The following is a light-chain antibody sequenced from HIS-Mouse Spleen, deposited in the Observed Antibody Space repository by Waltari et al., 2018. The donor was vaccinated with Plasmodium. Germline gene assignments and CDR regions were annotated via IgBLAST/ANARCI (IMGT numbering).Light chain of an antibody. CDR2: GAS. CDR3: QQYNNWSFT. J-gene: IGKJ3*01. CDR1: QSFSSN. V-gene: IGKV3-15*01. Sequence: EIVMPQSPATLSVSPGERATLSCRASQSFSSNFAWYQQKPGQAPRLLIYGASTRATGIPARFSGSGSGTEFTLTISSLQSEDFAVYYCQQYNNWSFTFGPGTKVDIK.